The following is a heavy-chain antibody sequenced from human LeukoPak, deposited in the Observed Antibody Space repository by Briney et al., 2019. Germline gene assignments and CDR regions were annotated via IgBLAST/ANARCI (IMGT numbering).Heavy chain of an antibody. J-gene: IGHJ3*02. CDR3: ARVGSYYDSSGTDAFDI. V-gene: IGHV4-30-2*01. D-gene: IGHD3-22*01. CDR1: GGSITTYS. Sequence: SETLSLTCIVSGGSITTYSWSWIRQPPGKGLEWIGYIYHSGSTYYNPSLKSRVTISVDRSKNQFSLKLSSVTAADTAVYYCARVGSYYDSSGTDAFDIWGQGTMVTVSS. CDR2: IYHSGST.